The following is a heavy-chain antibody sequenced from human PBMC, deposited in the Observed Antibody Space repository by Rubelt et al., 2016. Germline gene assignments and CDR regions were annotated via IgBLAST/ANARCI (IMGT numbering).Heavy chain of an antibody. CDR3: ARGVDYDFWSGYPGGMDV. J-gene: IGHJ6*02. Sequence: KLQGRVTMTTDTSTSTVYMELSSLRSEDTAVYYCARGVDYDFWSGYPGGMDVWGQGTTVTVSS. D-gene: IGHD3-3*01. V-gene: IGHV1-18*01.